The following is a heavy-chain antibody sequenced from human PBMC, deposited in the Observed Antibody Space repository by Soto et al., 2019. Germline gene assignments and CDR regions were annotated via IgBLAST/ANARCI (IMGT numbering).Heavy chain of an antibody. J-gene: IGHJ2*01. Sequence: QVQLVQSGAEVKKPGSSVKVSCKASGGTFSSYTISWVRQAPGQGLEWMGRIIPILGIANYAQKFQGRVTITADKSTSTAYMELSSLRSEDTAVYYCARDPYSSSSGEWYFDLWGRGTLVTVSS. CDR3: ARDPYSSSSGEWYFDL. CDR1: GGTFSSYT. V-gene: IGHV1-69*08. D-gene: IGHD6-6*01. CDR2: IIPILGIA.